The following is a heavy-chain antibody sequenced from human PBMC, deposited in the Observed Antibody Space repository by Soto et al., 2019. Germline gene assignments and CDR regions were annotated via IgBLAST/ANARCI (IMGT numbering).Heavy chain of an antibody. CDR3: AREGVRGMDV. CDR2: TNPNRANT. J-gene: IGHJ6*02. CDR1: GYTFTSYD. D-gene: IGHD3-16*01. Sequence: QVQLVQSGAEVKKPGASVKVSCKASGYTFTSYDINWVRQATGQGLEWMGWTNPNRANTSYAQKFQGIVTIPRNTSISTAYMELSSLRSEDTAVYYFAREGVRGMDVWSQGTTVTVSS. V-gene: IGHV1-8*01.